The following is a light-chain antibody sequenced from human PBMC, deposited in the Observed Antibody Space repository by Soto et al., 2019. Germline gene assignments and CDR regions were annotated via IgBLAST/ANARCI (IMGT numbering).Light chain of an antibody. CDR1: QSVSSK. J-gene: IGKJ2*01. CDR3: QQYNNWYT. V-gene: IGKV3-15*01. Sequence: EIVMTQSPATLSVSPGERATPSCRASQSVSSKVAWYQQKPGQAPRLLMHGTSTRATGIPARFSGSGSGTEFTLTISSLQSEDFAVYYCQQYNNWYTFGQGTKLEIK. CDR2: GTS.